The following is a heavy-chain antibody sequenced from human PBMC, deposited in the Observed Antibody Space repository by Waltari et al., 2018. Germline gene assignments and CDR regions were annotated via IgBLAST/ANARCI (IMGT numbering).Heavy chain of an antibody. J-gene: IGHJ4*02. CDR3: TREDGYNYRKVGSFDY. CDR2: IRSKAYGGTT. CDR1: GFTFGDYA. D-gene: IGHD5-12*01. Sequence: EVQLVESGGGLVQPGRSLRLSCTASGFTFGDYAMSWVRQAPGKGLEWVGFIRSKAYGGTTEYAASVKGRFTISRDDSKSIAYLQMNSLKTEDTAVYYCTREDGYNYRKVGSFDYWGQGTLVTVSS. V-gene: IGHV3-49*04.